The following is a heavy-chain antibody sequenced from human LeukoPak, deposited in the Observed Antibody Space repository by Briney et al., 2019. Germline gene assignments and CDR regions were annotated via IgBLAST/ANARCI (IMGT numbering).Heavy chain of an antibody. CDR3: ARQPLEYSSSAFDY. CDR1: GASISSGLYY. D-gene: IGHD6-6*01. J-gene: IGHJ4*02. CDR2: IYYTGNT. Sequence: KTSETLSLTCTVSGASISSGLYYWAWIRQSPGKGLEWIGSIYYTGNTKYNPYLKSRVSISVDTSKNQFSLTLSSVTAADTAVYYCARQPLEYSSSAFDYWGQGTLVTVSS. V-gene: IGHV4-39*01.